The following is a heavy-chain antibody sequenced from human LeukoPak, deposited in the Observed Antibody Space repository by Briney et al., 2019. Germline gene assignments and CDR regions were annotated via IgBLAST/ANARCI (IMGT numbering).Heavy chain of an antibody. J-gene: IGHJ4*02. Sequence: GGSLRLSCAASGFTFSSYSMNWVRQAPGKGLEWVSAISGSGGSTYYADSVKGRFTISRDNSKNTLYLQMNSLRAEDTAVYYCAKDHYYYDSSGYHCPSYFDYWGQGTLVTVSS. V-gene: IGHV3-23*01. CDR2: ISGSGGST. D-gene: IGHD3-22*01. CDR3: AKDHYYYDSSGYHCPSYFDY. CDR1: GFTFSSYS.